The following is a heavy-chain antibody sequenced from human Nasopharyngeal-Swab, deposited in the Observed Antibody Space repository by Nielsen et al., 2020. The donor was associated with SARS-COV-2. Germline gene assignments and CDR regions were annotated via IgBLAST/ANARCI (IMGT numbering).Heavy chain of an antibody. Sequence: GESLKISCAASGFTFSSYSMNWVRQAPGKGLEWVSSISSSSSYIYYAGSVKGRFTISRDNAKNSLYLQMNSLRAEDTAVYYCARALRWGAFDIWGQGTMVTVSS. CDR3: ARALRWGAFDI. J-gene: IGHJ3*02. CDR2: ISSSSSYI. D-gene: IGHD4-23*01. CDR1: GFTFSSYS. V-gene: IGHV3-21*01.